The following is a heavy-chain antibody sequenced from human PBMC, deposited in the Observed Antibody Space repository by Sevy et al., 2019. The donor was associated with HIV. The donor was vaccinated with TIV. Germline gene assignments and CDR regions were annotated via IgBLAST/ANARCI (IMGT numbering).Heavy chain of an antibody. CDR3: ARDFGGYSNWFDP. Sequence: GGSLRLSCAASGFTFSSYEMNWVRQAPGKGLEWVSYISSSGSTIYYADSVKGRFTISRDNAKNSLYLQMNSLRAEDTAVYYCARDFGGYSNWFDPWGQGTLVTVSP. V-gene: IGHV3-48*03. CDR1: GFTFSSYE. CDR2: ISSSGSTI. J-gene: IGHJ5*02. D-gene: IGHD1-26*01.